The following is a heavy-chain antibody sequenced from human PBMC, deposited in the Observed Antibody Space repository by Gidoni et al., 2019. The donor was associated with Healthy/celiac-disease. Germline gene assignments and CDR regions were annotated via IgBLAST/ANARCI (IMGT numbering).Heavy chain of an antibody. CDR1: GSSFPSYW. CDR2: IYPGDSDT. CDR3: ARLPAYYYDSSGYYWPYFDY. Sequence: EVQLVQSGAEVKKPGESLKISCQGSGSSFPSYWIGWVRQMPGKGLELMGIIYPGDSDTRYSPSFQGQVTISADKSISTAYLQWSSLKASDTAMYYCARLPAYYYDSSGYYWPYFDYWGQGTLVTVSS. J-gene: IGHJ4*02. D-gene: IGHD3-22*01. V-gene: IGHV5-51*01.